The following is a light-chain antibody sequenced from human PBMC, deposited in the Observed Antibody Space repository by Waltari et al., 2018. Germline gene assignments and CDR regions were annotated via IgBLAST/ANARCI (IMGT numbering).Light chain of an antibody. Sequence: QSALTQPASVSGSPGQSITISCTGTSSDVGSYNLVSWYQQHPGRAPKLMIYEVSERPSGVSNSFSGSKSGNTASLTISGLQAEDEADYYCCSYTGSPHVVFGGGTKLTVL. CDR3: CSYTGSPHVV. J-gene: IGLJ2*01. V-gene: IGLV2-23*02. CDR1: SSDVGSYNL. CDR2: EVS.